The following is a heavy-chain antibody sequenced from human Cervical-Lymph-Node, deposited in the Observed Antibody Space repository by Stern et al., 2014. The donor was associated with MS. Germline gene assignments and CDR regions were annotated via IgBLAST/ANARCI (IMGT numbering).Heavy chain of an antibody. CDR3: ASPLTATSVPFGYYGMDV. CDR1: GGTFRNYA. Sequence: QVQLGQSGAEVKKPGSSVKVSCKASGGTFRNYATSWVRQAPGQGLEWMGGIVPLFGKPNYAQKFQGRVTITADESTSTAYMDLSSLRSEDTAVYYCASPLTATSVPFGYYGMDVWGQGTTVTVS. J-gene: IGHJ6*02. D-gene: IGHD4-17*01. V-gene: IGHV1-69*01. CDR2: IVPLFGKP.